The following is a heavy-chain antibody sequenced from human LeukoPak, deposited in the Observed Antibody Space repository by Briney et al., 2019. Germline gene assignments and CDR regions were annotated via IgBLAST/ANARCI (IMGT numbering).Heavy chain of an antibody. CDR2: IYYSGST. Sequence: SQTLSLTCTVSGGSISSGDYYWSWIRQPPGKGLEWIGYIYYSGSTYYNPSLKSRVTISADTSKNQFSLKLSSVTAADTAVYYCARVCWGVDSSGYYTDYWGQGTLVTVSS. CDR1: GGSISSGDYY. J-gene: IGHJ4*02. D-gene: IGHD3-22*01. CDR3: ARVCWGVDSSGYYTDY. V-gene: IGHV4-30-4*01.